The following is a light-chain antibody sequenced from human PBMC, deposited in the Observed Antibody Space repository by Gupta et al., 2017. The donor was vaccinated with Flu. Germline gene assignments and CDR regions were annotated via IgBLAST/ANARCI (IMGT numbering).Light chain of an antibody. J-gene: IGKJ2*01. Sequence: DIVMTQSPLSLPVTPVEPASISCSASQSLLHSNGYNYLDWYLQKPVQSPQLLIYLGSKRAPGVPDRFSGSGPGTXFTLKIXRGEAQDVGVYYCIHSPPTLSIFGXGTKLEIK. CDR3: IHSPPTLSI. V-gene: IGKV2-28*01. CDR1: QSLLHSNGYNY. CDR2: LGS.